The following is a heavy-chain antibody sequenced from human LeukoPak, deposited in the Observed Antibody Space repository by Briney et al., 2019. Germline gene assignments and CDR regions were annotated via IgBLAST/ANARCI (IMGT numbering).Heavy chain of an antibody. V-gene: IGHV3-30*02. CDR1: GFTFSSYG. CDR2: IRYDGSNK. Sequence: GGSLGLSCAASGFTFSSYGMHWVRQAPGKGLEWVAFIRYDGSNKYYADSVKGRFTISRDNSRNTLYLQMNSLRDEDTAIYYCARDRGWGGSGFYPDYWGQGTLVTVSS. D-gene: IGHD3-22*01. CDR3: ARDRGWGGSGFYPDY. J-gene: IGHJ4*02.